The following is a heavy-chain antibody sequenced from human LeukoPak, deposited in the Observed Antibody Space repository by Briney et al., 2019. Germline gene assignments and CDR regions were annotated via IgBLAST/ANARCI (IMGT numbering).Heavy chain of an antibody. Sequence: GASVKVSCKASGDTFTGYYIHWVRQAPGQGLECMGWINPNSGGTNYAQKFQGRVSMTRDRSISTAYMELNRLRFGDTAVYYCARGRNSSRWYFDWFDTWGHGTLVTVSS. CDR1: GDTFTGYY. CDR2: INPNSGGT. CDR3: ARGRNSSRWYFDWFDT. J-gene: IGHJ5*01. D-gene: IGHD6-13*01. V-gene: IGHV1-2*02.